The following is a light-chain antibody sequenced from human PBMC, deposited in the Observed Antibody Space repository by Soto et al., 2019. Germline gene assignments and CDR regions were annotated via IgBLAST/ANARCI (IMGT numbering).Light chain of an antibody. CDR3: QHYGSSPVG. CDR1: QSVSSY. J-gene: IGKJ1*01. Sequence: VVLTQSPATLSVSPWDRATLSCRASQSVSSYLAWYQQKPGQAPRLLVYPASSLPSGVPDRFSGSGSGPDFTLTISRLEPEDFAVYYCQHYGSSPVGFGQGTKVDIK. CDR2: PAS. V-gene: IGKV3-20*01.